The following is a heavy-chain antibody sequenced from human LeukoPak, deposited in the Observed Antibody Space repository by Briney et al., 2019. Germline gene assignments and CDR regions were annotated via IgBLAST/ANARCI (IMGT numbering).Heavy chain of an antibody. J-gene: IGHJ5*02. CDR3: ARNTSSSPWFDP. V-gene: IGHV4-61*08. CDR1: GGSVSSPDSY. D-gene: IGHD6-6*01. Sequence: SETLSLTCIVSGGSVSSPDSYWSWIRQPPGKGLEWIGNVYYIGTTTYNSSLKTRVTISVDTPKNQFSLEVTSVTAADTAVYYCARNTSSSPWFDPWGQGTLVTVSS. CDR2: VYYIGTT.